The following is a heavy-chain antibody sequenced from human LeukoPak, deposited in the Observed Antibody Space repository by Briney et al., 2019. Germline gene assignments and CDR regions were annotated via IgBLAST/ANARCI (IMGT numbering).Heavy chain of an antibody. CDR1: GGSFSGYY. V-gene: IGHV4-34*01. D-gene: IGHD4-17*01. J-gene: IGHJ4*02. CDR2: INHSGST. CDR3: ARLGYGDYDYFDY. Sequence: SETLSLTCAVYGGSFSGYYWSWIRQPPGKGLEWIGEINHSGSTNYNPSLKSRVTISVDTSKNQFSLKLSSVTAADTAVYYCARLGYGDYDYFDYWGQGTLVTVSS.